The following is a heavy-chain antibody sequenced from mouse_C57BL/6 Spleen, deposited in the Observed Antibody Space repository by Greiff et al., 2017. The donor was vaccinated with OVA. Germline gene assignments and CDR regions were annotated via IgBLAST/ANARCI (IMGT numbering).Heavy chain of an antibody. CDR2: IWTGGGT. CDR3: ARGDSSGYYAMDY. V-gene: IGHV2-9-1*01. Sequence: VQRVESGPGLVAPSQSLSITCTVSGFSLTSYAISWVRQPPGKGLEWLGVIWTGGGTNYNSALKSRLSISKDNSKSQVFLKMNSLQTDDTARYYCARGDSSGYYAMDYWGQGTSVTVSS. D-gene: IGHD3-2*02. CDR1: GFSLTSYA. J-gene: IGHJ4*01.